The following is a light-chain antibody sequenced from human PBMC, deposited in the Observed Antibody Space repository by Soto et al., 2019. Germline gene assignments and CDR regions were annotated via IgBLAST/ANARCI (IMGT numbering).Light chain of an antibody. CDR3: QQYNSWPPLT. Sequence: EIVMTQSPATLSVSPGERATLSCRASQSVSSNLAWYQQKPGQAPRLLIYGASTRATGIPARFSGSGSGTAFTLTISSLQYEDIAVYYCQQYNSWPPLTFGGGTKVEIK. CDR2: GAS. CDR1: QSVSSN. J-gene: IGKJ4*01. V-gene: IGKV3-15*01.